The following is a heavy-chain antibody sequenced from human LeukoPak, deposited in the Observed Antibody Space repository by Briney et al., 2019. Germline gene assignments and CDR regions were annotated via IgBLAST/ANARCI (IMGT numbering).Heavy chain of an antibody. CDR3: ARHGHCTNGVCYSNYYYYMDV. V-gene: IGHV5-51*01. Sequence: GESLEISCKGSGYSFTSYWIGWVRQMPRKGLEWMGIIYPDDSDTRYSPSFEGQVIISVDKSISTAYLQWSSLKASDTATYYCARHGHCTNGVCYSNYYYYMDVWGKGTTVTVSS. CDR1: GYSFTSYW. CDR2: IYPDDSDT. D-gene: IGHD2-8*01. J-gene: IGHJ6*03.